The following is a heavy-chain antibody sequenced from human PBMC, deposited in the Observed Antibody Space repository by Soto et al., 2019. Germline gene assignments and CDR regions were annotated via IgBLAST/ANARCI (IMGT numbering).Heavy chain of an antibody. Sequence: QVQLVQSGAEVKKPGSSVKVSCKDSGGTFSTYSMFWVRQAPGQGLEWMGRIIPMLGVRNYAQRFQDRFTITADKSTATVHMELSSLRAEDTALYYCTIGSWSGEAFEIWGQGTMVTVSS. CDR1: GGTFSTYS. D-gene: IGHD6-19*01. J-gene: IGHJ3*02. V-gene: IGHV1-69*02. CDR2: IIPMLGVR. CDR3: TIGSWSGEAFEI.